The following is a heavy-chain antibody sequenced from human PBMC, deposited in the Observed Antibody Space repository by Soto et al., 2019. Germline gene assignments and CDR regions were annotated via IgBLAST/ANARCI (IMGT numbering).Heavy chain of an antibody. D-gene: IGHD6-13*01. V-gene: IGHV1-46*01. Sequence: KNTSASVKVSCKASGYIFINYYIHWVRQAPGQGLEWIGIINPNGCSTNYAQKFRGRATLARDTSTSTVYMDLSSLRSEDTAMYYCARDLAAGDFWGQGTLVTVSS. CDR3: ARDLAAGDF. CDR1: GYIFINYY. J-gene: IGHJ4*02. CDR2: INPNGCST.